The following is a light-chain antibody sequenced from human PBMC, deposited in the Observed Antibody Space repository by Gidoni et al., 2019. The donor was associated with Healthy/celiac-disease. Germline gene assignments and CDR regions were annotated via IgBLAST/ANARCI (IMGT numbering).Light chain of an antibody. CDR2: GKN. CDR1: SLRSYY. CDR3: NSRDSSGNLFV. V-gene: IGLV3-19*01. Sequence: SSELTQDPAVSVALGQTVRITCQGDSLRSYYASWYQQKPGQAPVLVIYGKNNRPSGIPDRLSGSSSGNTASLTITGAQAEDEADYYCNSRDSSGNLFVFGTGTKVTVL. J-gene: IGLJ1*01.